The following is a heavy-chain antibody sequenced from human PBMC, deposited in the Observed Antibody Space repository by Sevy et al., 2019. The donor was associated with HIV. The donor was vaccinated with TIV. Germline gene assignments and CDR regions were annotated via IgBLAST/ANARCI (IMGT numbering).Heavy chain of an antibody. Sequence: GGSLRLSCAASGFTFSSYAMHWVRQAPGKGLEWVAVISYDGSNKYYADSVKGRFTISRDNSKNTLYLQMNSLRAEDTAVYYCAARDGNTDFDYWGQGTLVTVSS. J-gene: IGHJ4*02. CDR2: ISYDGSNK. CDR1: GFTFSSYA. V-gene: IGHV3-30-3*01. CDR3: AARDGNTDFDY.